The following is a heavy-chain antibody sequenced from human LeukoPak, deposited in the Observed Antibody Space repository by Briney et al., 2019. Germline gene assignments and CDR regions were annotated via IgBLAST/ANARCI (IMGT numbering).Heavy chain of an antibody. CDR3: ARHQGRLLGYCSSTSCYRGLYYFDY. D-gene: IGHD2-2*02. J-gene: IGHJ4*02. V-gene: IGHV4-39*01. CDR2: IYYSGST. CDR1: GGSISSSSYY. Sequence: PSETLSLTCTVSGGSISSSSYYWGWIRQPPGKGLEWIGSIYYSGSTYYNPSLKSRVTISVDTSKNQFSLKLSSVTAADTAVYYCARHQGRLLGYCSSTSCYRGLYYFDYWGQGTLVTVSS.